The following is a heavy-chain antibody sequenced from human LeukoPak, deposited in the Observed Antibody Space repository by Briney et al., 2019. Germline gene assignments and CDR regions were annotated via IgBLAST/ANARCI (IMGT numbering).Heavy chain of an antibody. V-gene: IGHV3-21*04. CDR1: GFTFSSYS. J-gene: IGHJ4*02. CDR3: AKETNHYYDSSAYIDY. CDR2: ISSSSSYI. Sequence: PGGSLRLSCAASGFTFSSYSMNWVRQAPGKGLEWVSSISSSSSYIYYADSVKGRFTISRDNAKNSLYLQMNSLRAEDTAVYYCAKETNHYYDSSAYIDYWGQGTLVTVSS. D-gene: IGHD3-22*01.